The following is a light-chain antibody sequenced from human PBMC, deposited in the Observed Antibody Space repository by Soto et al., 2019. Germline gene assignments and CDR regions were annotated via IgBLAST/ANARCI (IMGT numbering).Light chain of an antibody. CDR3: SSYASSNHYV. CDR1: SSDVGGYNY. CDR2: EVS. J-gene: IGLJ1*01. V-gene: IGLV2-8*01. Sequence: QSALTQPPSASGSPGQSVTISCTGTSSDVGGYNYVSWYQQHPGKAPKLMIYEVSKRPSGVPDRFSGSKSGNTASLTDSGLQAEDEADYYCSSYASSNHYVFGTGTIATV.